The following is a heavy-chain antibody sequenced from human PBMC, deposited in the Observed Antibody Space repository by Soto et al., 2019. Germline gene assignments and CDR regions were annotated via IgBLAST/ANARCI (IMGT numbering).Heavy chain of an antibody. Sequence: GGSLRLSCAASGFTFDDYAMHWVRQAPGKGLEWVSGISWNSGSIGYADSVKGRFTISRDNAKNSLYLQMNSLRAEDTALYYCAKEYSGYDLFLGPIDYWGQGTLVTVSS. CDR2: ISWNSGSI. V-gene: IGHV3-9*01. D-gene: IGHD5-12*01. CDR1: GFTFDDYA. CDR3: AKEYSGYDLFLGPIDY. J-gene: IGHJ4*02.